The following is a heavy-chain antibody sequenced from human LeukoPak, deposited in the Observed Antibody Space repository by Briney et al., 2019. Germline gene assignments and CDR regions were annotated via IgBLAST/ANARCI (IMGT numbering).Heavy chain of an antibody. CDR1: GYIFTGYY. V-gene: IGHV1-18*01. D-gene: IGHD3-16*02. J-gene: IGHJ3*02. CDR2: ISAYNGNT. Sequence: ASVKVSCKASGYIFTGYYMHWVRQAPGQGLEWMGWISAYNGNTNYAQKLQGRVTMTTDTSTSTAYMELRSLRSDDTAVYYCARTLLYDEAFDIWGQGTMVTVSS. CDR3: ARTLLYDEAFDI.